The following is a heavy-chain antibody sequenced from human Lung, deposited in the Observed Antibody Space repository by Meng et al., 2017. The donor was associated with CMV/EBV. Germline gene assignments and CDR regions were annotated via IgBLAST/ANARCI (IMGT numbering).Heavy chain of an antibody. V-gene: IGHV7-4-1*02. Sequence: QLVQFVAYLKSAGALVKVSCKASGYPVTSFARNWVRRARGQGLEWMGWINTNTGNPTYAQCFTGRFVFSLNTSVSSAYLQISSLKAADTAVYYCARLYCSGGSCYTIDYWGQGTLVTVSS. D-gene: IGHD2-15*01. CDR1: GYPVTSFA. J-gene: IGHJ4*02. CDR3: ARLYCSGGSCYTIDY. CDR2: INTNTGNP.